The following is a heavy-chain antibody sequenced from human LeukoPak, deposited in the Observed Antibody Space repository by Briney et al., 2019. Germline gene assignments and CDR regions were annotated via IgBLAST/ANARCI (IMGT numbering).Heavy chain of an antibody. CDR2: ISWNSGSI. D-gene: IGHD5-24*01. CDR1: GFTFDDYA. Sequence: GGSLRLSCAASGFTFDDYAMHWVRQAPGKGLEWVSGISWNSGSIGYADSVKGRFTISRDNAKNSLYVQMNSLRAEDTAVYYCARSLTRYYYYYYYMDVWGKGTTVTVSS. CDR3: ARSLTRYYYYYYYMDV. J-gene: IGHJ6*03. V-gene: IGHV3-9*01.